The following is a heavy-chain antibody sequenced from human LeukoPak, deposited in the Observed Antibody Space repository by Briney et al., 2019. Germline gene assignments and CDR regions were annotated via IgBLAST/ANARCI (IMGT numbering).Heavy chain of an antibody. V-gene: IGHV3-23*01. CDR2: ISGSGGST. D-gene: IGHD4/OR15-4a*01. Sequence: GGSLRLSCAASGFTFSSYAMSWFRQAPGKGLEWVSGISGSGGSTFYADSVKGRFTISRDNSKNTLYLQMNSLRAEDTAVYYCAKGGAFSTYYFDYWGQGTLVTVSP. CDR1: GFTFSSYA. CDR3: AKGGAFSTYYFDY. J-gene: IGHJ4*02.